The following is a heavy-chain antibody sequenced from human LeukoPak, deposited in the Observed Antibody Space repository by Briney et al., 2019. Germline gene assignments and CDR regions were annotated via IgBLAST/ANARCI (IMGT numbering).Heavy chain of an antibody. J-gene: IGHJ4*02. V-gene: IGHV4-34*01. CDR1: GGSFSGYY. Sequence: PSETLSLTCAVYGGSFSGYYWSWIRQPPGKGLEWIGEINHSGSTNYNPSLKRRVTISVDTSKNQFSLKLSSVTAADTAVYYCARVVSSSWYDSIDYWGQGTLVTVSS. CDR2: INHSGST. CDR3: ARVVSSSWYDSIDY. D-gene: IGHD6-13*01.